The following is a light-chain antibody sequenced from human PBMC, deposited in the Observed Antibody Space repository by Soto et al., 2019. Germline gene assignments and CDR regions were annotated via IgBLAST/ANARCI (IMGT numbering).Light chain of an antibody. CDR1: SSNVGSNY. Sequence: QSVLTQPPSASGTPGQRVTISCSGSSSNVGSNYVYWYQQLPGTAPKLLIYRNNQRPSEVPDRFSGSKSGTSASLATSGLLSEDEADYYCAAWDDSLSGLAVFGGGTQLTVL. V-gene: IGLV1-47*01. CDR2: RNN. J-gene: IGLJ2*01. CDR3: AAWDDSLSGLAV.